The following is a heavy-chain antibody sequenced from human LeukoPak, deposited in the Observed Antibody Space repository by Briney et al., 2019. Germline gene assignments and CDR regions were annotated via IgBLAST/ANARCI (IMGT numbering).Heavy chain of an antibody. J-gene: IGHJ2*01. CDR3: ARDMGVSQRYWYFDL. CDR2: MYASGST. Sequence: SETLSLTCSVSGGSISSYRCSWIRQPAGNGLEGIGRMYASGSTNFNPSLKSRVTMSVDTSKNQFLVNLSSVTAADTAVYYCARDMGVSQRYWYFDLWGPGTLVTVSS. CDR1: GGSISSYR. D-gene: IGHD2-2*01. V-gene: IGHV4-4*07.